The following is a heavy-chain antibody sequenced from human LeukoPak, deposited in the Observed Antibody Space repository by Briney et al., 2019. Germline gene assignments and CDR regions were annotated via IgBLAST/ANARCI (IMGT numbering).Heavy chain of an antibody. V-gene: IGHV4-59*12. J-gene: IGHJ4*02. CDR2: IFHSGST. CDR3: ARSPTKRVPEDY. Sequence: SETLSLTCTVSGGSISRYYWSWIRQPPGKGLEWIGQIFHSGSTTYSPSLKSRVTISVDKSKNQFSLRLTSVTAADTAVYYCARSPTKRVPEDYWGQGTLVTVSS. D-gene: IGHD2-2*01. CDR1: GGSISRYY.